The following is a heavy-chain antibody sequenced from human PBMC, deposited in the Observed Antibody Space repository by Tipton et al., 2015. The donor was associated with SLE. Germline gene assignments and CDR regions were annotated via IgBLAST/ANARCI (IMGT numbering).Heavy chain of an antibody. V-gene: IGHV4-34*01. CDR1: GGSFSGYS. CDR2: SNPSGNT. J-gene: IGHJ3*02. D-gene: IGHD2-2*01. CDR3: ARVGYCSSPTCYSDSFDI. Sequence: TLSLTCAVFGGSFSGYSWSWIRQPPGKGLEWVGESNPSGNTNYNPSLKSRVTISVDTSKNQFSLKLSSVTATDTAVYFCARVGYCSSPTCYSDSFDIWGQGTMVTVSS.